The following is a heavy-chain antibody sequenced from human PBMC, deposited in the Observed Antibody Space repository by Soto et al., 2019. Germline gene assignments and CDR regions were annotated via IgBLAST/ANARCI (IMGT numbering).Heavy chain of an antibody. V-gene: IGHV3-30-3*01. CDR2: KSHHGHSQ. J-gene: IGHJ4*02. CDR1: GFTFSDSA. CDR3: ARDGYYFDTSGSKFDY. Sequence: GGSLRLSCAASGFTFSDSAMDWVRQAPGKGLEWVAAKSHHGHSQYYADSVKGRFTIARDNSKNTLYLQMNSLRAEDTAVYYCARDGYYFDTSGSKFDYWGQGTLVTVSS. D-gene: IGHD3-22*01.